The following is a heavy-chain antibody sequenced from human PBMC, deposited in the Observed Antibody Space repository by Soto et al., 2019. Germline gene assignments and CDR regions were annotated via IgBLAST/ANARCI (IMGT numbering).Heavy chain of an antibody. CDR2: INPSGGT. Sequence: QVQLQQWGAGLLKPSETLSLTCGVYGGSFSGYYWNWIRQPPGKGLEWIGEINPSGGTNYNPSLKSRVSISADTSKNQFSLKRSSVTAADTAVYYCARVRASRGQRDLDFWGQGTLVTVSS. J-gene: IGHJ4*02. V-gene: IGHV4-34*01. D-gene: IGHD6-13*01. CDR3: ARVRASRGQRDLDF. CDR1: GGSFSGYY.